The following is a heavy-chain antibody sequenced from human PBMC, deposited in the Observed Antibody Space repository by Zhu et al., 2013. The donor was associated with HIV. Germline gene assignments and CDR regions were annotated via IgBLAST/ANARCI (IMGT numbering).Heavy chain of an antibody. Sequence: QVQLVQSGAEVKKPGSSVKVSCKASGGTFSSYAISWVRQAPGQGLEWMGGIIPIFGTANYAQKFQGRVTITADKSTSTAYMELSSLRSEDTAVYYCASFLGDSSGYQYWYFDLWGRGTLVTVSS. CDR3: ASFLGDSSGYQYWYFDL. V-gene: IGHV1-69*06. CDR1: GGTFSSYA. D-gene: IGHD3-22*01. J-gene: IGHJ2*01. CDR2: IIPIFGTA.